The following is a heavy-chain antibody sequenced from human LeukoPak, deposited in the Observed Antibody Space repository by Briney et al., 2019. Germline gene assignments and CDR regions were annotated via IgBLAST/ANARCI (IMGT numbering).Heavy chain of an antibody. J-gene: IGHJ5*02. CDR3: ARVILAAAGPCREFDP. CDR1: GGSFSGYY. D-gene: IGHD6-13*01. V-gene: IGHV4-34*01. CDR2: INHSGRT. Sequence: SETLSLTCAVYGGSFSGYYWSWIRQPPGKGLEWIGEINHSGRTNYNPSIKSRVTISVDTSKNQFSLKLSSVTAADTAVYYCARVILAAAGPCREFDPWGQGTLVTVSS.